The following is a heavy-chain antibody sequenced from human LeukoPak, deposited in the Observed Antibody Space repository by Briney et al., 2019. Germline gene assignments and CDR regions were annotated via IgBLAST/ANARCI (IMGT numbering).Heavy chain of an antibody. V-gene: IGHV4-34*01. Sequence: SETLSLTCAVYGGSFSGYYWSWIRQPPGKGLEWIGSIHYSGSTNYNPSLKSRVTISVDKSKNQFSLKLSSVTAADTAVYYCARASGTTVFGVVIIRNYFDYWGQGTLVTVSS. CDR1: GGSFSGYY. J-gene: IGHJ4*02. CDR3: ARASGTTVFGVVIIRNYFDY. CDR2: IHYSGST. D-gene: IGHD3-3*01.